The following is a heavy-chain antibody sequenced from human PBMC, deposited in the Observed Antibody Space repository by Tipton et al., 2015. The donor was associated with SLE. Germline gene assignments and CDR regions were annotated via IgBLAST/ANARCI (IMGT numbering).Heavy chain of an antibody. D-gene: IGHD3-10*01. CDR1: GFTFNDYA. Sequence: SLRLSCAASGFTFNDYAMNWVRQTPGKGLEWVSGITGSGRSTHYADSVQGRFTISRDNSKNTLFLEMNSLRAEDTAIYYCATERTRGRYFHHWGQGTLVTVSS. V-gene: IGHV3-23*01. CDR3: ATERTRGRYFHH. J-gene: IGHJ1*01. CDR2: ITGSGRST.